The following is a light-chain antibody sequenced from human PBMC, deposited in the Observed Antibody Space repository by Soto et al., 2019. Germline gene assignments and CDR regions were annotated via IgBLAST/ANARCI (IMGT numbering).Light chain of an antibody. Sequence: EIVLTQSPATLSLSAGDKATLSCRASQTVYSNYLAWYQQKPGQAPRLLVYGASDRAAGVPSRFSGSGSGTDFTLTISSLEPEDCAVYFCKQYIMSATTFGPGTKV. V-gene: IGKV3-20*01. CDR2: GAS. CDR3: KQYIMSATT. CDR1: QTVYSNY. J-gene: IGKJ3*01.